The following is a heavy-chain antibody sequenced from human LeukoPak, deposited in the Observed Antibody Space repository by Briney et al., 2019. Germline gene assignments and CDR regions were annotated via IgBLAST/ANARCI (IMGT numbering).Heavy chain of an antibody. CDR3: ARGPNSNWSGLDF. CDR1: GFSFSGHW. J-gene: IGHJ4*02. Sequence: GGSLRLSCTASGFSFSGHWMHWACQLPGKGLVWVSRISPTGSTTSYADSVKGRFTVSRDNAKNTLYLQVNNLRAEGTAVYYCARGPNSNWSGLDFWGQGTLLTVSS. V-gene: IGHV3-74*01. CDR2: ISPTGSTT. D-gene: IGHD6-6*01.